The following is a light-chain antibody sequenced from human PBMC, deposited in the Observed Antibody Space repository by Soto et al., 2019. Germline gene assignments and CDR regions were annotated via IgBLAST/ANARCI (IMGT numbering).Light chain of an antibody. CDR2: GNS. CDR3: QSFDSSLNGYV. Sequence: QAVVTQPPSVSGAPGQRVIISCSGSGSNIGAGYDVHWYQQVPGTAPKLLVYGNSNRPLGVPDRFSGSGSNSGTSASLAITGLQAEDEADYYCQSFDSSLNGYVFGTGTKVTVL. J-gene: IGLJ1*01. CDR1: GSNIGAGYD. V-gene: IGLV1-40*01.